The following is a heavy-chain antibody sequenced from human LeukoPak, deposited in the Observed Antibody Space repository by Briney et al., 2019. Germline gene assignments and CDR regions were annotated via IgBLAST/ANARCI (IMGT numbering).Heavy chain of an antibody. CDR3: ATSIMYRWYYFDY. J-gene: IGHJ4*02. V-gene: IGHV4-38-2*02. CDR2: IYHSGST. D-gene: IGHD5-24*01. Sequence: SETLSLTCTVSGYSISSGYYWGWIRQPPGKGLEWIGSIYHSGSTYYNPSLKSRVTISVDTSKNQFSLNLSSVTAADTAFYYCATSIMYRWYYFDYWGQGTLVTVSS. CDR1: GYSISSGYY.